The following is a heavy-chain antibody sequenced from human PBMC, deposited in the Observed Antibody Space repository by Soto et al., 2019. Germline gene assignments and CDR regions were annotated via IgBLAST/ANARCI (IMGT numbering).Heavy chain of an antibody. J-gene: IGHJ4*02. CDR1: GGSVSSVKYF. V-gene: IGHV4-61*01. Sequence: PSETLSLTCNVSGGSVSSVKYFWSWIRQPPGKGLEWIAYIYNNGNTNYNPSLKSRATISVDTSKNQCSLKLSSVTAADTAVYYCARGSMYYDFWSGYPFDYWGQGTLVTVS. D-gene: IGHD3-3*01. CDR2: IYNNGNT. CDR3: ARGSMYYDFWSGYPFDY.